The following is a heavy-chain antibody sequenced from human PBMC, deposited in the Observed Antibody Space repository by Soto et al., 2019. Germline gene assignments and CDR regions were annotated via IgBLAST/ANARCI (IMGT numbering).Heavy chain of an antibody. J-gene: IGHJ4*02. D-gene: IGHD3-22*01. CDR1: ACTLERDT. CDR2: NSWDGGTS. V-gene: IGHV3-43*01. Sequence: RGALRLSWAASACTLERDTMHWCRLAPGKGLEWVSLNSWDGGTSAYADSVKGRFTVSRDNKKSSLYLQMDSLRPEDTALYYYVKDSDESGYYLSYYFDHWGQGA. CDR3: VKDSDESGYYLSYYFDH.